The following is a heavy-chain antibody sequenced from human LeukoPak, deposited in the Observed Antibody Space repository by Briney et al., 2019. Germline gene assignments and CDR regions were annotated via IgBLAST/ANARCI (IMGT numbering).Heavy chain of an antibody. CDR1: GFTVSSNY. D-gene: IGHD3-22*01. Sequence: GGSLRLSCAASGFTVSSNYMSWVRQAPGKGLEWVSVIYSGGSTYYADSVKGRFTISRDNSKNTLYLQMNSLRAEDTAVYYCTRVEPYYYDSSGFDYWGQGTLVTVSS. CDR3: TRVEPYYYDSSGFDY. V-gene: IGHV3-66*01. CDR2: IYSGGST. J-gene: IGHJ4*02.